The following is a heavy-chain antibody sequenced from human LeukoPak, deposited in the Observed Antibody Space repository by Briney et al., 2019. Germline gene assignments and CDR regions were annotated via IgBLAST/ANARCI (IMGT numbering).Heavy chain of an antibody. CDR3: ARDLGSGWYSDI. CDR1: GFTFSSYG. D-gene: IGHD6-19*01. Sequence: SGRSLRLSCAASGFTFSSYGMHWVCQAPGKGLEWVAVIWYDGSNKYYADSVKGRFTISRDNSKNTVYLQMNSLRAEDTAVYYCARDLGSGWYSDIWGQGTMVTVSS. CDR2: IWYDGSNK. J-gene: IGHJ3*02. V-gene: IGHV3-33*01.